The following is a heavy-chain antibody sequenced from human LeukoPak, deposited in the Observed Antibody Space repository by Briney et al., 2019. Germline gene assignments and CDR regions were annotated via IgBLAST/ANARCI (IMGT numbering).Heavy chain of an antibody. CDR1: GFTFSNYG. CDR2: ISGSGGST. J-gene: IGHJ6*03. V-gene: IGHV3-23*01. CDR3: AKEGDYYGSGSYYTANYCYYYMDV. Sequence: GGSLRLSCATSGFTFSNYGMSWVRQAPGKGLEWVSAISGSGGSTYYADSVKGRFTISRDNSKNTLYLQMNSLRAEDTAVYYCAKEGDYYGSGSYYTANYCYYYMDVWGKGTTVTISS. D-gene: IGHD3-10*01.